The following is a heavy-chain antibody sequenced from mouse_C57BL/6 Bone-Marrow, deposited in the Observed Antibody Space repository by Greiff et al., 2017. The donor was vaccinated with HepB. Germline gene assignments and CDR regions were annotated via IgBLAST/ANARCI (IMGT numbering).Heavy chain of an antibody. CDR2: INPSNGGT. CDR1: GYTFTSYW. CDR3: AAPPFYYYGSSWYFDV. J-gene: IGHJ1*03. Sequence: QVQLQQPGTELVKPGASVKLSCKASGYTFTSYWMHWVKQRPGQGLEWIGNINPSNGGTNYNEKFKSKATLTVDKSSSTACMQLSSLTSEDSAVYYCAAPPFYYYGSSWYFDVWGTGTTVTVSS. V-gene: IGHV1-53*01. D-gene: IGHD1-1*01.